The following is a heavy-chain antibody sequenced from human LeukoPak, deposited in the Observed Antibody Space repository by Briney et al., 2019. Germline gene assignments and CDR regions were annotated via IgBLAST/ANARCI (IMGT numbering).Heavy chain of an antibody. V-gene: IGHV3-30*04. CDR3: AHGAMYQIDY. CDR2: ISYDGSNK. CDR1: GFTFSSYA. Sequence: PGRSLRLSCAASGFTFSSYAMHWVRQPPGKGLEWVAVISYDGSNKYYAAPVKGRFTISRDNSRNTLFLPMNSLRAEDTAVYYCAHGAMYQIDYWGQGTLVTVSS. D-gene: IGHD2-2*01. J-gene: IGHJ4*02.